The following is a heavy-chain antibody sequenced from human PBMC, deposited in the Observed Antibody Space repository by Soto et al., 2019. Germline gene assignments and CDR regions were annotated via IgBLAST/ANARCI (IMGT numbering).Heavy chain of an antibody. CDR1: GFTFSSYA. D-gene: IGHD2-2*01. V-gene: IGHV3-23*01. CDR3: AKCYCSTTSCLRFDY. J-gene: IGHJ4*02. CDR2: ISGSGANT. Sequence: GSLRLSCAASGFTFSSYAMSWVRQAPGKGLEWVSAISGSGANTYYADSVKGRFAISRDNSQNTLYLQMSSLRAEDTAVYYCAKCYCSTTSCLRFDYWGQGTLVTVSS.